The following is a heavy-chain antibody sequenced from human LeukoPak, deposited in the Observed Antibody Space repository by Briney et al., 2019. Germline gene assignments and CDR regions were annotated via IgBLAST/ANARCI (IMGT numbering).Heavy chain of an antibody. CDR3: ARIARGYSGYDPPFDY. Sequence: PGGCLRLSCVASGFTFSSYRMHWVRQAPGKGLVWMSRIKSDGSSTDYADSVKGRFTISRDNAKNTMYLQMNSLTAEDTAVYYCARIARGYSGYDPPFDYWGQGTLVTVSS. CDR2: IKSDGSST. J-gene: IGHJ4*02. D-gene: IGHD5-12*01. V-gene: IGHV3-74*01. CDR1: GFTFSSYR.